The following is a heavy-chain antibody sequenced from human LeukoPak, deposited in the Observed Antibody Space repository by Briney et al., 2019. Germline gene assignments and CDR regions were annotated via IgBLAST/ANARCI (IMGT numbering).Heavy chain of an antibody. D-gene: IGHD4-17*01. V-gene: IGHV3-7*01. J-gene: IGHJ4*02. CDR2: IKQDGSEK. CDR1: GFTFSSYW. Sequence: GGSLRLSCAASGFTFSSYWLSWVGKAPGKGLEGVANIKQDGSEKYYVDSVKGRFTISRDNAKNSLYLQMNSLRAEDTAVYYCAREVGDYGDSPFDYWGQGTLVTVSS. CDR3: AREVGDYGDSPFDY.